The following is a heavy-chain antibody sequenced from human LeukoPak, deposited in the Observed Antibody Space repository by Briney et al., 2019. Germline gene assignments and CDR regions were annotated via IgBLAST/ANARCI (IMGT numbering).Heavy chain of an antibody. Sequence: GGSLRLSCAASGFTFTDYAMSWVRQAPGKGLEWVSGISYGGDNTYYADSVKGRFTISRDNPRNTLNLALNSLRAEDTAVYYCAKDPHPYGDSVGGYHFDYWGQGTLVTVSS. J-gene: IGHJ4*02. CDR2: ISYGGDNT. CDR3: AKDPHPYGDSVGGYHFDY. CDR1: GFTFTDYA. D-gene: IGHD4-17*01. V-gene: IGHV3-23*01.